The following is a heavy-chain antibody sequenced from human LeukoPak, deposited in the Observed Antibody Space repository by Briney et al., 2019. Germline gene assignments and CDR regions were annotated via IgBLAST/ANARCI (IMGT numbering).Heavy chain of an antibody. D-gene: IGHD2-15*01. CDR2: INPNTGDT. J-gene: IGHJ5*02. V-gene: IGHV1-2*02. Sequence: ASVKVSCKASGYPFSAYFMHWVRQAPGQGLQWMGWINPNTGDTNYAQNFQGRVTMTRDTSVITAYMNLSGLTSDDTAIYYCAKGGLSLCHWFDPWGQGTLVTVSA. CDR3: AKGGLSLCHWFDP. CDR1: GYPFSAYF.